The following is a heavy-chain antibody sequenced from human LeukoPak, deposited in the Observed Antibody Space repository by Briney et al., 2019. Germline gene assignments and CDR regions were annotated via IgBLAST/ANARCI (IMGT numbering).Heavy chain of an antibody. Sequence: SETLSLTCTVSGGSINSYYWSWIRQPAGKGLEWIGRIYTSGSTNYNPSLKSRVTMSVDTSKNQFSLKLSSVTAADTAVYYCARDRRYFDWSQTRGFDIWGQGTMVTVSS. V-gene: IGHV4-4*07. CDR1: GGSINSYY. D-gene: IGHD3-9*01. CDR2: IYTSGST. J-gene: IGHJ3*02. CDR3: ARDRRYFDWSQTRGFDI.